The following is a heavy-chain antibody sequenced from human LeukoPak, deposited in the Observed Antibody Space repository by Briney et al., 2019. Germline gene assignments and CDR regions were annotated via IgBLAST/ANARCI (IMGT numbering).Heavy chain of an antibody. V-gene: IGHV3-7*01. D-gene: IGHD2-2*01. Sequence: GGSLRLSCAASGFTFSSYWMSWVRQAPGKGLEWVANIKQDGSEKYYVDSVKGRFTISRDNAKNSLYLQMNSLRAEDTAVYYCARDRGHYCSSTSCYLYWGQGTLVTVSS. CDR1: GFTFSSYW. CDR2: IKQDGSEK. J-gene: IGHJ4*02. CDR3: ARDRGHYCSSTSCYLY.